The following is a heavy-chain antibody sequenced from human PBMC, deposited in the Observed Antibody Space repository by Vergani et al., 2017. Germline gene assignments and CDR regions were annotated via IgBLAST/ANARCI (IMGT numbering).Heavy chain of an antibody. Sequence: QVQLVQSGAEVKKPGSSVKVSCKASGGTFSSYAISWVRQAPGQGLEWMGGIIPIFGTANYAQKFQGRVTITADESTSTAYMELSSLRSEDTAVYYCARGVGCSSTSCYQFDYYYYYMDVWGKGTTVTVSS. CDR3: ARGVGCSSTSCYQFDYYYYYMDV. D-gene: IGHD2-2*01. J-gene: IGHJ6*03. CDR1: GGTFSSYA. V-gene: IGHV1-69*01. CDR2: IIPIFGTA.